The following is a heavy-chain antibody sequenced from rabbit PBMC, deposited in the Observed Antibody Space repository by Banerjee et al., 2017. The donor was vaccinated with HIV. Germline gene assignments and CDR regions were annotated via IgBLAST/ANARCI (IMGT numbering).Heavy chain of an antibody. CDR2: IYGGDTGTT. V-gene: IGHV1S40*01. J-gene: IGHJ3*01. Sequence: QSLEESGGDLVKPGASLTLTCTASGFSLSSSYWICWVRQAPGKGLELIGCIYGGDTGTTWYASWVNGRFTTSKTSSTTVTLQMTSLTAADTAIYSCARTDDSSGWTRLDLWGQGTLVTVS. D-gene: IGHD4-1*01. CDR3: ARTDDSSGWTRLDL. CDR1: GFSLSSSYW.